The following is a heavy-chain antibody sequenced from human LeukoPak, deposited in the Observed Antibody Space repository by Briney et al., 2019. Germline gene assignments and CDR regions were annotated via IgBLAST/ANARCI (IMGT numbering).Heavy chain of an antibody. V-gene: IGHV4-34*09. Sequence: PSETLSLTCAVYGGSFSGYYWSWIRQPPGKGLEWIGYIYYSGSTYYNPSLKSRVTISVDTSKNQFSLKLSSVTAADTAVYYCARQNYGDLSNWFDPWGQGTLVTVSS. CDR1: GGSFSGYY. CDR3: ARQNYGDLSNWFDP. J-gene: IGHJ5*02. CDR2: IYYSGST. D-gene: IGHD4-17*01.